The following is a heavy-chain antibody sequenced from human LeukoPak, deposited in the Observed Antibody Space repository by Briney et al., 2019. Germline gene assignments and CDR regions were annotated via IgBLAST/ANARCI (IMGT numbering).Heavy chain of an antibody. J-gene: IGHJ4*02. V-gene: IGHV4-4*02. D-gene: IGHD2/OR15-2a*01. CDR3: ARGKENLDF. Sequence: SGTLSLTCAVYGESLSSANWWIWVRQPPGKGLEWIGEVYHDGSFNYNPSLKSRVTILLGMSKNQFSLSLTSMTVADTAVYYCARGKENLDFWGQGTLVTASS. CDR2: VYHDGSF. CDR1: GESLSSANW.